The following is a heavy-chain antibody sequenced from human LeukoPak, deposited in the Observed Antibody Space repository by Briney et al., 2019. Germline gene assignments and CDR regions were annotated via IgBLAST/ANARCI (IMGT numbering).Heavy chain of an antibody. CDR1: GFAFTNYA. Sequence: PGGSLRLSCAASGFAFTNYAMSWVRQASGKGLEWVSSISGSGGSTYYADSVKGRFTVSRDNSKNTLYLQMNSLRAEDTALYYCAKDQSGYNYGWSDPWGQGTLVTVSS. J-gene: IGHJ5*02. CDR3: AKDQSGYNYGWSDP. CDR2: ISGSGGST. V-gene: IGHV3-23*01. D-gene: IGHD5-18*01.